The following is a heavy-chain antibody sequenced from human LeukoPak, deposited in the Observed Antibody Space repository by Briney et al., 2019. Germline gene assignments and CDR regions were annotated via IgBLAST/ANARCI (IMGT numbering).Heavy chain of an antibody. V-gene: IGHV4-4*09. CDR3: ARRRYYYDSSGYYGVFDY. CDR2: IYTSGST. Sequence: KPSETLSLTCTVSGGSISSYYWSWIRQPPGKGLEWIGYIYTSGSTNYNPSLKSRVTISVDTSKNQFSLKLSSVTAADTAVYYCARRRYYYDSSGYYGVFDYWGQGTLATVSS. J-gene: IGHJ4*02. CDR1: GGSISSYY. D-gene: IGHD3-22*01.